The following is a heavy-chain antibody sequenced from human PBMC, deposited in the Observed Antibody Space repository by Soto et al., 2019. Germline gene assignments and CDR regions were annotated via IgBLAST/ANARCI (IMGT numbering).Heavy chain of an antibody. J-gene: IGHJ4*02. Sequence: QVQLVQSGAEVKKPGSSVKVSCKASGGTFSSYAISWVRQAPGQGLEWMGGIIPIFGTANNAQKFQGRVTITADESTSTAYMELSSLRSEDTAVYYCARETRRRYCSGGSCYSGAVYWGQGTLVTVSS. CDR3: ARETRRRYCSGGSCYSGAVY. CDR1: GGTFSSYA. CDR2: IIPIFGTA. D-gene: IGHD2-15*01. V-gene: IGHV1-69*01.